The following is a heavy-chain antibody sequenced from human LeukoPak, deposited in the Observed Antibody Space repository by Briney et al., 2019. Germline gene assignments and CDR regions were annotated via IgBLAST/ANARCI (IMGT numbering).Heavy chain of an antibody. D-gene: IGHD6-13*01. Sequence: GGSLRLSCAASGFTFSSYAMSWVRQAPGKGLEWVSAISGSGGSTYYADSVKGRFTISRDNSKNTLYLQMNSLRAEDTAVYYCARGIAAAAIYYYYYYMDVWAKGPRSPSP. V-gene: IGHV3-23*01. CDR1: GFTFSSYA. J-gene: IGHJ6*03. CDR2: ISGSGGST. CDR3: ARGIAAAAIYYYYYYMDV.